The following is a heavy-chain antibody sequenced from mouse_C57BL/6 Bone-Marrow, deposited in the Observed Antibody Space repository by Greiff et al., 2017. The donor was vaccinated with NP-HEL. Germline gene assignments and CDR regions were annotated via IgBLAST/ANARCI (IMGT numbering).Heavy chain of an antibody. V-gene: IGHV1-55*01. CDR2: IYPGSGST. Sequence: VQLQQPGAELVKPGASVKMSCKASGYTFTSYWITWVKQRPGQGLEWIGDIYPGSGSTNYNEKFKSKATLTVDTSSSTAYMQLSSLTSEDSAVYYCARGDSSGFPFAYWGQGTLVTVSA. CDR3: ARGDSSGFPFAY. J-gene: IGHJ3*01. CDR1: GYTFTSYW. D-gene: IGHD3-2*02.